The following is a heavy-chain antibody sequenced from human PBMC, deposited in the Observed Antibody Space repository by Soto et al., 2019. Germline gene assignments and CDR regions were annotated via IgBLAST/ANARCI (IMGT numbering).Heavy chain of an antibody. CDR1: GGSITSSY. J-gene: IGHJ6*02. CDR2: IYDTGISGYTPST. V-gene: IGHV4-59*01. Sequence: SETLSLTCTVSGGSITSSYRSWIRRPPGKGLEWIAYIYDTGISGYTPSTSYNPSLKSRVTMSVDTSKSQFSLKLTSVTAADTAVYYCARGEDAFFYYGLDVWGQGITVTVSS. CDR3: ARGEDAFFYYGLDV.